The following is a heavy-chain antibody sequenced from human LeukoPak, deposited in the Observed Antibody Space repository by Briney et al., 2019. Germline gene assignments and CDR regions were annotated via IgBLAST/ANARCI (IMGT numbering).Heavy chain of an antibody. CDR1: GFTFSSYG. CDR3: ARETGYCSGGSCYFQDYYYYGMDV. CDR2: IWYDGSNK. J-gene: IGHJ6*04. Sequence: PGRSLRLSCAASGFTFSSYGMHWVRQAPGKGLEWVAVIWYDGSNKYYADSVKGRFTISRDNSKNTLYLQMNSLRAEDTAVYYCARETGYCSGGSCYFQDYYYYGMDVWGKGTTVTVSS. D-gene: IGHD2-15*01. V-gene: IGHV3-33*01.